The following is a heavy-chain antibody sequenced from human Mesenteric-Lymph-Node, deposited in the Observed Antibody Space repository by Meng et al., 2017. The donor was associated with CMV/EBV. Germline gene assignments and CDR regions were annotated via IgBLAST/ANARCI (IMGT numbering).Heavy chain of an antibody. V-gene: IGHV4-34*01. CDR1: GGSFSGYY. D-gene: IGHD5-18*01. CDR2: INYRRST. Sequence: SETLSLTCAVYGGSFSGYYWSWIRQPPGKGLDWIGEINYRRSTNYNPSLKSRVTISVDTSKNQFSLKLSSVTAADTAVYYCARVVDTAMVLGAFDIWGQGTMVTVSS. CDR3: ARVVDTAMVLGAFDI. J-gene: IGHJ3*02.